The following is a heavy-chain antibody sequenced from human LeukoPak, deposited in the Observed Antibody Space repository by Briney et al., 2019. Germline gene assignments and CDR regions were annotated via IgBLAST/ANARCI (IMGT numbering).Heavy chain of an antibody. CDR3: ARGERSTSPFDY. J-gene: IGHJ4*02. CDR1: GGSISPYY. Sequence: SETLSLTCTVSGGSISPYYWSWIRQPPGKGLECVGGIYYSGSTNYNPSLKSRVTISLDTSRNQFSLKLTSVTAADTAVYYCARGERSTSPFDYWGQGTLVTVSS. V-gene: IGHV4-59*01. CDR2: IYYSGST. D-gene: IGHD2-2*01.